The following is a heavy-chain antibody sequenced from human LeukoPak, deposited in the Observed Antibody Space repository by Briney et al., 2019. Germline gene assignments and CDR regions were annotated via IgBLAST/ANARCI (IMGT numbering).Heavy chain of an antibody. J-gene: IGHJ4*02. CDR2: TYWNNDK. V-gene: IGHV2-5*01. Sequence: SGPTLVKPTQTLTLTCTFSGFSLSTTGVAVAWIRQPPGKALEWLAVTYWNNDKSYSPSLKNRLTITQDTSKNQVILIMANMDPVDTGTYYCAHKGRGSGSYTMWGQGTLVTVSS. D-gene: IGHD3-10*01. CDR1: GFSLSTTGVA. CDR3: AHKGRGSGSYTM.